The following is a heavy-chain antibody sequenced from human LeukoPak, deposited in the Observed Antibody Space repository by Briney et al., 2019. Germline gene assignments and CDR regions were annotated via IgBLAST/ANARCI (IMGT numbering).Heavy chain of an antibody. J-gene: IGHJ4*02. Sequence: PGGSRRLSCASSGFTVISNYMGGVRQSPGNGLEGVSVIYRGGTTYYADSVRGRFTISRDNSKNTLYLQMHRVRAEDTAVYYCARDQDYFDYWGQGTLVTVSS. CDR3: ARDQDYFDY. CDR2: IYRGGTT. V-gene: IGHV3-53*01. CDR1: GFTVISNY.